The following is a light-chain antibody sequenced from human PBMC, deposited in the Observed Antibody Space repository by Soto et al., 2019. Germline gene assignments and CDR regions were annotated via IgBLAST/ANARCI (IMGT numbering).Light chain of an antibody. CDR2: GVS. CDR1: QSITSSY. V-gene: IGKV3-20*01. CDR3: QQYGSSPRT. Sequence: EIVLTQSPGTLSLSPGEGTTLSCRASQSITSSYLAWYQQKPGQAPRLLIYGVSTRATGIPDRFSGSGSGTDFTLTISRLETEDFAVYYCQQYGSSPRTFGQGTKLEIK. J-gene: IGKJ2*01.